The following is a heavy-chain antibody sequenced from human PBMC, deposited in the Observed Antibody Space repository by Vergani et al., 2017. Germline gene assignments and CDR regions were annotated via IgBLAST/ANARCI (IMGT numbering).Heavy chain of an antibody. CDR1: GFTFTDHY. D-gene: IGHD4-17*01. V-gene: IGHV1-69-2*01. CDR2: VVPEDGET. Sequence: EVQLVQSGAEVKKPGATMKIPCKVSGFTFTDHYTHWVKQAPGKGLEWMGLVVPEDGETVYAEKFKGRVTMAADTSTDTAHLELSSLRTEDTAVYYCARGGFVTAVTTGGYDYYYMDFWGKGTTVTVS. J-gene: IGHJ6*03. CDR3: ARGGFVTAVTTGGYDYYYMDF.